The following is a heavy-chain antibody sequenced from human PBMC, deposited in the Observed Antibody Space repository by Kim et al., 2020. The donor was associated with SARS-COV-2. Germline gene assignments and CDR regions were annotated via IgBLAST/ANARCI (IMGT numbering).Heavy chain of an antibody. CDR1: GDSVSSNSAA. V-gene: IGHV6-1*01. D-gene: IGHD2-2*01. CDR2: TYYRSKWYN. Sequence: SQTLSLTCAISGDSVSSNSAAWNWIRQSPSRGLEWLGRTYYRSKWYNDYAVSVKSRITINPDTSKNQFSLQLNSVTPEDTAVYYCAREAPPPWSDIVVVPADLFDYWGQGTLVTVSS. J-gene: IGHJ4*02. CDR3: AREAPPPWSDIVVVPADLFDY.